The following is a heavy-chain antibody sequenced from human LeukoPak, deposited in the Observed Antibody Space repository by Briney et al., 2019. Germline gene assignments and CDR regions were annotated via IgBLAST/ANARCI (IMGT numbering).Heavy chain of an antibody. J-gene: IGHJ4*02. CDR3: ARDGVQTTPFDC. CDR1: GFTFSGYW. V-gene: IGHV3-74*01. CDR2: INGDGSYT. Sequence: GGSLRLSCATSGFTFSGYWMHWVRQAPGKGLVWLSLINGDGSYTIYADSVKGRFTISRDNAKNTLYLQMDSLRAEDTAVYYCARDGVQTTPFDCWGQGTLVTVSS. D-gene: IGHD4/OR15-4a*01.